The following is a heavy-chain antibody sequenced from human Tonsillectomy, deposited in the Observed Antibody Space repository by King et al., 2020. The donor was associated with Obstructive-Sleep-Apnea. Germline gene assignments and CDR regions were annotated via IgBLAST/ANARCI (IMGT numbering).Heavy chain of an antibody. J-gene: IGHJ3*02. V-gene: IGHV3-30-3*01. CDR1: GFTFSSYA. D-gene: IGHD3-22*01. Sequence: VQLVQSGGGVVQPGRSLRLSCAASGFTFSSYAMHWVRQAPGKGLEWVAVISYDGSNKYYADSVKGRFTISRDNSKNTLYLQMNSLRAEDTAVYYCARADQRHYDSSGYYYGGEGAFDIWGQGTMVTVSS. CDR3: ARADQRHYDSSGYYYGGEGAFDI. CDR2: ISYDGSNK.